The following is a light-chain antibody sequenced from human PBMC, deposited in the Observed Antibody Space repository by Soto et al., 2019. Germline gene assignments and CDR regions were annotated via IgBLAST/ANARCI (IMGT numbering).Light chain of an antibody. J-gene: IGKJ4*01. CDR1: QSVSSN. CDR3: QQYNNWPLT. Sequence: EIVMTQSPATLSVSPGERATLSCRASQSVSSNLAWYQQKPGQAPRLLISGASTRATGFPARFSGSGSGTDFTLTISSLQSEDFAVYYCQQYNNWPLTFGGGTKVEIK. CDR2: GAS. V-gene: IGKV3-15*01.